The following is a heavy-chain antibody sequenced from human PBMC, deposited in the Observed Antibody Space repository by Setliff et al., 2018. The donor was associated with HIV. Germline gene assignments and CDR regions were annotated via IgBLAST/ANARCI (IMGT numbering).Heavy chain of an antibody. CDR1: GYTLTEVS. CDR2: ISGYNGNT. CDR3: AVGPASYSSSWHFFDY. V-gene: IGHV1-18*01. D-gene: IGHD6-13*01. J-gene: IGHJ4*02. Sequence: ASVKVSCKISGYTLTEVSMHWVRQAPGKGLEWMGWISGYNGNTNYARELQGRVTMTTDTSTSTAYMDLRSLRSDDTAVYYCAVGPASYSSSWHFFDYWGQGTLVTVSS.